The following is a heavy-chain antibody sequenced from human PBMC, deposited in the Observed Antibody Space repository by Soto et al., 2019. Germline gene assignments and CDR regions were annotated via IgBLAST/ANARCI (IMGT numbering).Heavy chain of an antibody. CDR2: ISQTGAT. D-gene: IGHD3-10*01. CDR1: GGSITSGNSYS. V-gene: IGHV4-30-2*01. CDR3: ARAVSPYFGTWFDP. Sequence: QLQLQESGPGLVKPSETLSLTCAVSGGSITSGNSYSWAWIRQPPGRGLEWIGSISQTGATSYNPSLKSRVSVSLDKSKNQFSLRLSSVTAAVMAVYYCARAVSPYFGTWFDPWGQGTLVTVSS. J-gene: IGHJ5*02.